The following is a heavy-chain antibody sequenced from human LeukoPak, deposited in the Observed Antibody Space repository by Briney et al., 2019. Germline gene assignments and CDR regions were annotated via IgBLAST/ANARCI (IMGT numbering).Heavy chain of an antibody. V-gene: IGHV3-7*01. CDR3: ARGVDYHYYYMDF. CDR1: GFTFSSFW. J-gene: IGHJ6*03. Sequence: PGGSLRLSCAASGFTFSSFWMTWVRQAPGKGLEWVATIKRDGSEKYYVDSVEGRFTISRDNAKNSLYLQMNSLRAEETAVYYCARGVDYHYYYMDFWGKGTTVTVSS. CDR2: IKRDGSEK.